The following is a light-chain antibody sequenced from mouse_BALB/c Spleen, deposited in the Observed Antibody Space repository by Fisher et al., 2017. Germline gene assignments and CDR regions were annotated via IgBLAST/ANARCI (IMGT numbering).Light chain of an antibody. V-gene: IGKV4-57*01. Sequence: IVMTQTTAIMSASPGEKVTISCSASSSVSYMYWYQQKSGTSPKLLIYSTSNLASGVPSRFSGSGSGTFYSLTISSVEAEDAATYYCQQRSSYPPTFGGGTKLEIK. J-gene: IGKJ2*01. CDR2: STS. CDR3: QQRSSYPPT. CDR1: SSVSY.